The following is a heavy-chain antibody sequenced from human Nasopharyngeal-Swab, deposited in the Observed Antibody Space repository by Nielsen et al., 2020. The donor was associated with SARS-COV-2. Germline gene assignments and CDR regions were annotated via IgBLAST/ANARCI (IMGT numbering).Heavy chain of an antibody. V-gene: IGHV3-73*01. D-gene: IGHD5-18*01. CDR2: IRSKANGYAT. CDR3: THGDTAMVTGASY. CDR1: GFTFSGSA. J-gene: IGHJ4*02. Sequence: GVLKISGAASGFTFSGSAMHWVRQASGKGLEWVGRIRSKANGYATAYAASVKGRFTISRDDSKNTAYLQMNSLKTEDTAVYYCTHGDTAMVTGASYWGQGTLVTVSS.